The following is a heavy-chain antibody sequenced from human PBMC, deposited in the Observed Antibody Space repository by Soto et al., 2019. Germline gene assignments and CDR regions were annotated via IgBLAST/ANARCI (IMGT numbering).Heavy chain of an antibody. CDR2: IIPIFGTA. CDR1: GGTFSSYA. D-gene: IGHD5-18*01. J-gene: IGHJ4*02. Sequence: QVQLVQSGAEVKKPGSSVKVSCKASGGTFSSYAISWVRQAPGQGLEWMGGIIPIFGTANYAQKFQGRVTITADESTSPVYMELSSLRSEDTVVYYWARDDSKAMAPFDYWGQGSLVTVTS. CDR3: ARDDSKAMAPFDY. V-gene: IGHV1-69*01.